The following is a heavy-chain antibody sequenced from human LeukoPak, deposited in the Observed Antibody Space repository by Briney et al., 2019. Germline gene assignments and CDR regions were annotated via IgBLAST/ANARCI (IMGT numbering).Heavy chain of an antibody. CDR3: ARYIAAAGTRYFDY. CDR2: INPNSGGT. J-gene: IGHJ4*02. CDR1: GGTFSSYA. V-gene: IGHV1-2*02. D-gene: IGHD6-13*01. Sequence: ASVKVSCKASGGTFSSYAISWVRQAPGQGLEWMGWINPNSGGTNYAQKFQGRVTMTRDTSISTAYMELSRLRSDDTAVYYCARYIAAAGTRYFDYWGQGTLVTVSS.